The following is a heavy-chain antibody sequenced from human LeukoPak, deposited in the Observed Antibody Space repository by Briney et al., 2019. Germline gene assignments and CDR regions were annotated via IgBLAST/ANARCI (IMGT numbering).Heavy chain of an antibody. D-gene: IGHD6-19*01. J-gene: IGHJ5*01. V-gene: IGHV3-11*01. Sequence: PGGSLRLSCAASGFTFSDYYMSWIRQAPGKGLEWVSYMSSSGSIIYYADSVKGRFTISRDNAKDSLYLQMNALRAEDTAVYYCASRGWHRNWFDPWGQGTLVTVSS. CDR2: MSSSGSII. CDR3: ASRGWHRNWFDP. CDR1: GFTFSDYY.